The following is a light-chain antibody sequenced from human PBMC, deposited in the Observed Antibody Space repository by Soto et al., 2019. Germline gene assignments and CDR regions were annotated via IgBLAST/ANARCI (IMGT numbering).Light chain of an antibody. CDR2: GAS. V-gene: IGKV3-20*01. Sequence: DIVLTQSPGSLSLSPGERATLSCRASQSVSSSLSWYQHKPGQSPRLLIYGASNRATGIPDRFSGSGSGTDFTLTISKLEPEDFAVYYCQQYGSSPLYTFGQGTKLEIK. CDR3: QQYGSSPLYT. CDR1: QSVSSS. J-gene: IGKJ2*01.